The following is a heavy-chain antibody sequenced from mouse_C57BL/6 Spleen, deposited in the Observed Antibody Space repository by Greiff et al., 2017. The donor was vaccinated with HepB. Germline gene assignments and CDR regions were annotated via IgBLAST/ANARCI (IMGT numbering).Heavy chain of an antibody. CDR3: TRSGGVGAMDY. V-gene: IGHV1-15*01. J-gene: IGHJ4*01. D-gene: IGHD1-1*02. CDR1: GYTFTDYE. Sequence: VQLQQSGAELVRPGASVTLSCKASGYTFTDYEMHWVKQTPVHGLEWIGAIDPETGGTAYNQKFKGKAILTADKSSSTAYMELRSLTSEDSAVYYCTRSGGVGAMDYWGQGTSVTVSS. CDR2: IDPETGGT.